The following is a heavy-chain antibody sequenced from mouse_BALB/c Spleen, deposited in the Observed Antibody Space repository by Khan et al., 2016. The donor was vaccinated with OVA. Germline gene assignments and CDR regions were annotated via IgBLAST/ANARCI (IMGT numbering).Heavy chain of an antibody. CDR3: ARTYCNYLYYFDV. J-gene: IGHJ1*01. D-gene: IGHD2-1*01. V-gene: IGHV2-9*02. CDR2: IWAGGST. CDR1: GFSLISYG. Sequence: QVQLKESGPGLVAPSQSLSITCTVSGFSLISYGIHWVRQPPGKGLEWRGVIWAGGSTNYNSALMSRLSIRKDNSKSQVFLKMNSLQIYDTGMYHCARTYCNYLYYFDVWGAGTTVTVSS.